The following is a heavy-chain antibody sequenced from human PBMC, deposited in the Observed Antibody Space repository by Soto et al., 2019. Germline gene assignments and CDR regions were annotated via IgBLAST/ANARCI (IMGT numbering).Heavy chain of an antibody. D-gene: IGHD6-6*01. J-gene: IGHJ4*02. V-gene: IGHV1-3*01. CDR1: GYTFSHHT. Sequence: ASVKVSCKASGYTFSHHTMHWVSQAPGQRLEWMGWITAGNGNRKYSQKLQGRLTITRDTPANTAYMELSSLRSEDTALYYCARDFGSPSSPLEYWGQGTMVTVSS. CDR3: ARDFGSPSSPLEY. CDR2: ITAGNGNR.